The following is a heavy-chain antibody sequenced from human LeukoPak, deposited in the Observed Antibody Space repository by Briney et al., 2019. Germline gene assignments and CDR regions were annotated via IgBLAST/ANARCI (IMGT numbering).Heavy chain of an antibody. Sequence: ASVKVSCKASGYTFTSYYMHWVRQAPGQGLEWMGIINPSGGSTIYAQKFQGRVTMTEDTSTDTAYMELSSLRSEDTAVYYCATIAVAGAEGGLYWGQGTLVTVSS. J-gene: IGHJ4*02. CDR3: ATIAVAGAEGGLY. CDR1: GYTFTSYY. V-gene: IGHV1-46*01. CDR2: INPSGGST. D-gene: IGHD6-19*01.